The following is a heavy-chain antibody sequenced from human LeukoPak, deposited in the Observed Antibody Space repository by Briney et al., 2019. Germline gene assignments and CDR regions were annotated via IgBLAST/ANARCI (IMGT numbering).Heavy chain of an antibody. CDR2: IYHSGST. CDR1: GYSIRSGYY. D-gene: IGHD1-26*01. J-gene: IGHJ3*02. CDR3: ARGKSGSLYDAFDI. Sequence: SETLSLTCSVSGYSIRSGYYWGWIRQPPGKGLEWIGSIYHSGSTYYNPSLKSRVTISVDTSKNQFSLKLSSVTAADTAVYYCARGKSGSLYDAFDIWGQGTMVTVSS. V-gene: IGHV4-38-2*02.